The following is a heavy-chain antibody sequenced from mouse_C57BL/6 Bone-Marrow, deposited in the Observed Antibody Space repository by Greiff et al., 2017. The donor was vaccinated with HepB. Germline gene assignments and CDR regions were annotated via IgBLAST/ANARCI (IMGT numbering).Heavy chain of an antibody. Sequence: VQLQQPGAELVKPGASVKMSCKASGYTFTSYWITWVKQRPGQGLEWIGDIYPGSGSTNYNEKFKSKATLTVDTSSSTAYMQLSSLTSEDSAVYYCARFITTVVARYFDVWGTGTTVTVSS. CDR1: GYTFTSYW. CDR2: IYPGSGST. CDR3: ARFITTVVARYFDV. D-gene: IGHD1-1*01. J-gene: IGHJ1*03. V-gene: IGHV1-55*01.